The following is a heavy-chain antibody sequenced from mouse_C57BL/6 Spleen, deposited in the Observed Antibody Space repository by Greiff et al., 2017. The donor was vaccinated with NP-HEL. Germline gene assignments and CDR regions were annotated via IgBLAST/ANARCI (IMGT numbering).Heavy chain of an antibody. CDR2: INPNNGGT. J-gene: IGHJ4*01. D-gene: IGHD2-12*01. CDR1: GYTFTDYY. Sequence: EVQLQQSGPELVKPGASVKISCKASGYTFTDYYMNWVKQSPGKSLEWIGDINPNNGGTSYNQKFKGKATLTVDKSSSTAYMELRSLTSEDSAVYDCASSPLLPSYAMDYWGQGTSVTVSS. V-gene: IGHV1-26*01. CDR3: ASSPLLPSYAMDY.